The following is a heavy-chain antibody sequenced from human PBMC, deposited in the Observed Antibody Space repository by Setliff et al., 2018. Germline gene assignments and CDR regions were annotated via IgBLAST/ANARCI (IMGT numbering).Heavy chain of an antibody. V-gene: IGHV1-2*06. D-gene: IGHD6-19*01. CDR2: FHPYSGHT. J-gene: IGHJ3*02. CDR3: ANGWATGYSSGHDAFDI. CDR1: GYIFNNYF. Sequence: ASVKVSCKASGYIFNNYFLHWVRQAPGQGLEWMGRFHPYSGHTIYAQNFQASVTMTMDASFSTAYMELSRLRSDDTAVYYCANGWATGYSSGHDAFDIWGQGTMVTVS.